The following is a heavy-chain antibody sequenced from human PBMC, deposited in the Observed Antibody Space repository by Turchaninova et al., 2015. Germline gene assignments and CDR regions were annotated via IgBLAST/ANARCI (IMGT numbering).Heavy chain of an antibody. V-gene: IGHV1-69*06. Sequence: QVQLVQSGAEVKKPGSSVRVSCQASGVTVSNYGINWVRHAPGQGLEWMGVIIPIFGTANYAQKIQARVTITADTSTSTAYMELSSLTSEDTAVYFCARGGTSLYYSYMDVWGKGTTVTVS. D-gene: IGHD2-2*01. CDR2: IIPIFGTA. CDR1: GVTVSNYG. J-gene: IGHJ6*03. CDR3: ARGGTSLYYSYMDV.